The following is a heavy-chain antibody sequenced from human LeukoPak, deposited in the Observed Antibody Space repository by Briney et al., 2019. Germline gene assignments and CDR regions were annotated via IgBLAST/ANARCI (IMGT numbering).Heavy chain of an antibody. CDR1: GFTFDDYG. D-gene: IGHD7-27*01. Sequence: PGGSLRLSCAASGFTFDDYGMSWVRQAPGKGLEWVANIRPDENEKNYVESVKGRFTISRDNAKNFLYLQMNSLRPEDTAVYYCARDHLGTLDSWGQGTLVTVSS. J-gene: IGHJ4*02. CDR2: IRPDENEK. V-gene: IGHV3-7*01. CDR3: ARDHLGTLDS.